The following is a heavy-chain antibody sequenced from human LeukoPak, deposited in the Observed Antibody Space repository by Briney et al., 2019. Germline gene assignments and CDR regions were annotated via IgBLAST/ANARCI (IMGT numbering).Heavy chain of an antibody. CDR1: GFTFSSYA. J-gene: IGHJ4*02. D-gene: IGHD6-19*01. CDR2: ISYDGSNK. CDR3: ARGLQWLPDY. Sequence: PGGSLRLSCAASGFTFSSYAMHWVRQAPGKGLEWVAVISYDGSNKYYADSVKGRFTISRDNSKNTLYLQMNSLRAEDTAVYYCARGLQWLPDYWGQGTLVTVSS. V-gene: IGHV3-30-3*01.